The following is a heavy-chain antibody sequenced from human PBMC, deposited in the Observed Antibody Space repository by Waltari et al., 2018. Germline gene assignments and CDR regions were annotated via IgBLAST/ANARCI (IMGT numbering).Heavy chain of an antibody. CDR1: GYTFTSYY. CDR2: INPSGGST. V-gene: IGHV1-46*01. J-gene: IGHJ4*02. Sequence: QVQLVQSGAEVKKPGASVKVSCKASGYTFTSYYMHWVRQAPGQGLEWMGIINPSGGSTSYAQKFQGRVTMTRDTSTSTVYMELSSLRSEDTAVYYCARGPPLVELERGRIDYWGQGTLVTVSS. D-gene: IGHD1-1*01. CDR3: ARGPPLVELERGRIDY.